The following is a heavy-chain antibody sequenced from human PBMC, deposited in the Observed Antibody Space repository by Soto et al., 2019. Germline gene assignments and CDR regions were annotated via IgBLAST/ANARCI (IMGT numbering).Heavy chain of an antibody. D-gene: IGHD2-2*01. J-gene: IGHJ5*02. CDR1: GGTFSSYT. CDR3: ARAPQYRSSNSCYHGWFDP. Sequence: QVQLVQSGAEVKKPGSSVKVSCKASGGTFSSYTISWVRQAPGQGLEWLGRIIPFLGITNYAQKFQGTVTITANKSTSTAYMELSSLRSEDTAVYYCARAPQYRSSNSCYHGWFDPWGQGTLVTVSS. V-gene: IGHV1-69*02. CDR2: IIPFLGIT.